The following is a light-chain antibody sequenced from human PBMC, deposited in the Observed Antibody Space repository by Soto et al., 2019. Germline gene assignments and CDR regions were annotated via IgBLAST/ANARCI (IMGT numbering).Light chain of an antibody. CDR3: QQYYSTLLT. CDR1: QSVLYSSNNKNY. Sequence: DIVMTQSPDSLAVSLGERATINCKSSQSVLYSSNNKNYLAWYQQKPGQPPKLLIYWASTRESGVPDRFSGSGSGTDFTLTISSLQAEDVAVYYCQQYYSTLLTFGGGTTVEI. V-gene: IGKV4-1*01. J-gene: IGKJ4*01. CDR2: WAS.